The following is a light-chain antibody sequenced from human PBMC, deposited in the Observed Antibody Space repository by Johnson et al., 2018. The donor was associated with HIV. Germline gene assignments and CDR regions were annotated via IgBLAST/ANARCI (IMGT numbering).Light chain of an antibody. Sequence: QSVLTQPPSVSAAPGQKVTISCSGSSSNIGNNYVSWYQQLPGTAPKLLIYENNKRPSGIPDRFSGSKSGTSATLRITGLQTGDEADYYCGTWDSGLSAGVFGTGTKVTVL. V-gene: IGLV1-51*01. CDR1: SSNIGNNY. CDR3: GTWDSGLSAGV. J-gene: IGLJ1*01. CDR2: ENN.